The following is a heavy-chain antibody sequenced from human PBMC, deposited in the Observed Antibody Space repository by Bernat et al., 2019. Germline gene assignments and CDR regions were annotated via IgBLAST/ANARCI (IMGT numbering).Heavy chain of an antibody. CDR3: ARVSPPMAAAGRRYYFDY. Sequence: QVQLVQSGAEVKKPGASVKVSCKASGYTFTSYYMHWVRQAPGQGLEWMGIINPSGGSTSYAQKFQGRVTMTRDTSTSTVYMELSSLRSEDTAVYYCARVSPPMAAAGRRYYFDYWGQGTLVTVSS. CDR2: INPSGGST. CDR1: GYTFTSYY. V-gene: IGHV1-46*01. D-gene: IGHD6-13*01. J-gene: IGHJ4*02.